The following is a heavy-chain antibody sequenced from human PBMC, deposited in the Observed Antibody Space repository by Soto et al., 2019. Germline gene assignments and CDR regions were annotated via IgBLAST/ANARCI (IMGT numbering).Heavy chain of an antibody. V-gene: IGHV3-74*01. CDR3: AKILSTVTTYYYGMDV. Sequence: PGGSLRLSCAASGFTFSSYWMHWVRQAPGKGLVWVSRINSDGSSTSYADSVKGRFTISRDNAKNTLYLQMNSLRAEDTAVYYCAKILSTVTTYYYGMDVWGQGTTVTVSS. CDR1: GFTFSSYW. CDR2: INSDGSST. J-gene: IGHJ6*02. D-gene: IGHD4-17*01.